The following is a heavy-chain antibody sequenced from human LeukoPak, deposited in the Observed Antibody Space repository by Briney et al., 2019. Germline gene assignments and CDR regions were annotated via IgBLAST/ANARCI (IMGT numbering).Heavy chain of an antibody. D-gene: IGHD2-2*01. V-gene: IGHV4-39*01. CDR2: IYYSGST. CDR3: ARHPLTYCSSTSCYG. Sequence: SETLSLTCTVSGGSISSSSYYWGWIRQPPGKGVEWIGSIYYSGSTYYNPSLKSRVTISVDTSKNQFSLKLSSVTAADTAVYYCARHPLTYCSSTSCYGWGQGTLVTVSS. CDR1: GGSISSSSYY. J-gene: IGHJ4*02.